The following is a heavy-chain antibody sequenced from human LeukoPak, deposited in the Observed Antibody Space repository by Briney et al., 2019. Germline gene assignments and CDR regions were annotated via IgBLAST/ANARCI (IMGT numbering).Heavy chain of an antibody. V-gene: IGHV4-34*01. Sequence: PSETLSLTCAVYGGSFSTYYWSWIRQPPGKGLEWIGEINHSGGTSYNPSLKSRVTISADTSRNQMSLKLSPVTGADTAVYYCARGLGSWYNSWGQGTLVTVSS. D-gene: IGHD6-13*01. CDR2: INHSGGT. CDR1: GGSFSTYY. CDR3: ARGLGSWYNS. J-gene: IGHJ5*02.